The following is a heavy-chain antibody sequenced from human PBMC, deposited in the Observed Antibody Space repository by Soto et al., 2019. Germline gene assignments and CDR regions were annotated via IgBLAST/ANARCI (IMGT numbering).Heavy chain of an antibody. Sequence: QVQLVQSGAEVKKPGSSVTVSCKASGGTFGNSAISWVRQAPGHGLEWMGGIIPIFPPPDYAQKFQGRVRITADESTGTAEMELTSLRSEDTAVYYCARDKDRQQLGGNYYYGIDVWGQGTTVTVSS. CDR2: IIPIFPPP. CDR1: GGTFGNSA. J-gene: IGHJ6*02. V-gene: IGHV1-69*12. CDR3: ARDKDRQQLGGNYYYGIDV. D-gene: IGHD3-3*02.